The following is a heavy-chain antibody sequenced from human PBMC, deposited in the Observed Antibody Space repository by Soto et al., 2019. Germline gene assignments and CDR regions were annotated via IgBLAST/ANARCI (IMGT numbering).Heavy chain of an antibody. CDR1: GVYMSSYY. J-gene: IGHJ6*02. V-gene: IGHV4-4*07. Sequence: ETLSLTCSASGVYMSSYYWSWIRQPAGKGLEWIGRIYNIGSTNYNPSLKSRVTMSVDTSKNELSLSRAAVTAADTAVYYCAKERRVGATRPGYGMDVWYQGTTVTVSS. CDR3: AKERRVGATRPGYGMDV. CDR2: IYNIGST. D-gene: IGHD1-26*01.